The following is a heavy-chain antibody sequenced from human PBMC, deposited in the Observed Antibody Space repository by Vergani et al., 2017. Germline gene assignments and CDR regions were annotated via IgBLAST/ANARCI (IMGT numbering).Heavy chain of an antibody. V-gene: IGHV1-69*12. D-gene: IGHD3-9*01. CDR3: ARTAYYDILTGYYHDY. CDR2: IIPIFGTA. Sequence: QVQLVQSGAEVKKPGSSLKVSCTASGGTFSSYAISWVRQAPGQGLEWMGGIIPIFGTANYAQKFQGRVTITADESTSTAYMELSSLRSEDTAVYYCARTAYYDILTGYYHDYWGQGTLVTVSS. CDR1: GGTFSSYA. J-gene: IGHJ4*02.